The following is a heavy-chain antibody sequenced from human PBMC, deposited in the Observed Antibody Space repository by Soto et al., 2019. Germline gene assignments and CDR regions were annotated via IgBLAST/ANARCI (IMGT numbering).Heavy chain of an antibody. CDR3: ARACSGGSCYSPVAGTAFDI. V-gene: IGHV3-74*01. D-gene: IGHD2-15*01. J-gene: IGHJ3*02. Sequence: GGSLRLSCAASGFTFSSYWMHWVRQAPGKGLVWVSRINSDGSSTSYADSVKGRFTISRDNAKNTLCLQMNSLRAEDTAVYYCARACSGGSCYSPVAGTAFDIWGQGTMVTVSS. CDR2: INSDGSST. CDR1: GFTFSSYW.